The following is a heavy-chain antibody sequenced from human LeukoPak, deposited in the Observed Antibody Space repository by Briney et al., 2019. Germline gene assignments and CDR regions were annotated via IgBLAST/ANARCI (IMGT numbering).Heavy chain of an antibody. Sequence: SRVTISVDTSKNQFSLKLSSVTAADTAVYYCARDELGGYYPFDYWGQGTLVTVSS. D-gene: IGHD3-10*01. CDR3: ARDELGGYYPFDY. J-gene: IGHJ4*02. V-gene: IGHV4-30-2*04.